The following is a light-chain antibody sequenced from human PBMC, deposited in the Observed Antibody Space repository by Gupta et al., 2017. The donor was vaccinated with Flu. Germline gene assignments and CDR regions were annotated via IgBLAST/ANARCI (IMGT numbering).Light chain of an antibody. CDR1: HIGSKS. CDR2: DDS. J-gene: IGLJ2*01. CDR3: QVWDSGYRI. V-gene: IGLV3-21*02. Sequence: SYVLTQPPSVSLAPGQTARIPFGGNHIGSKSVHWYQQKPAQALVLVVYDDSDRPSGIPERFSGSKSAATATLTISSVEDGDEDYYYSQVWDSGYRIFGGGTKLTVL.